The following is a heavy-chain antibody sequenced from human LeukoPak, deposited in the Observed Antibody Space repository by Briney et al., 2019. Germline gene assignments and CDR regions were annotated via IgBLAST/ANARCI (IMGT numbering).Heavy chain of an antibody. V-gene: IGHV4-34*01. CDR2: INHSGST. CDR3: ASFSGYSFDY. CDR1: GGSFIGYY. D-gene: IGHD5-12*01. Sequence: SETLSLPCAVYGGSFIGYYWSWIRPPPGKGLEWIGEINHSGSTNYNPSLKSRVTISVDTSKNQFSLKLSSVTAADTAVYYCASFSGYSFDYWGQGTLVTVSS. J-gene: IGHJ4*02.